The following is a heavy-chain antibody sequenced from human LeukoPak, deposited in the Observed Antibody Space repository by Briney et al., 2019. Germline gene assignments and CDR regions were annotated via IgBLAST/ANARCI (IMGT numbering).Heavy chain of an antibody. Sequence: PSETLSLTCTVSGGSISSSSYSWGWIRQPPGKGLEWIGSIYYSGTTYYNPSLKSRVTISVDTSKIQVSLKLSSVAATDTAVYFCARLRFDFWSGYTHPYFDYWGQGTLVTVSS. V-gene: IGHV4-39*01. CDR1: GGSISSSSYS. D-gene: IGHD3-3*01. J-gene: IGHJ4*02. CDR2: IYYSGTT. CDR3: ARLRFDFWSGYTHPYFDY.